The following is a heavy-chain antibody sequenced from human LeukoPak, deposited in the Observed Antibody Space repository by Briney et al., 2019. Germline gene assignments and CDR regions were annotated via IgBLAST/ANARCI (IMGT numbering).Heavy chain of an antibody. J-gene: IGHJ4*02. D-gene: IGHD3-22*01. Sequence: GASVKVSCKASGYTFTGYYIHWVRQAPGQGREWMGWVNPNSSGTNYGQNFQGRVTMTRDTSISTAYMELRGLTPDDTAVYYCARAGYYDSSGYYHPFDYWGQGIVVTVSS. CDR3: ARAGYYDSSGYYHPFDY. CDR2: VNPNSSGT. CDR1: GYTFTGYY. V-gene: IGHV1-2*02.